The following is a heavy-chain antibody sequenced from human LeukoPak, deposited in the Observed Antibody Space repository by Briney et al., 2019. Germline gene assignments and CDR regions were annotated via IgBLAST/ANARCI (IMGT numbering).Heavy chain of an antibody. J-gene: IGHJ4*02. D-gene: IGHD2-21*02. CDR1: KVTFSSYA. V-gene: IGHV3-23*01. Sequence: GGSLRLSCSASKVTFSSYATSWVRQAPGKGLEWVSAITGSGGSTYYADSVKGRFTISRDNSKNTLYLQMNSLRAEDSAVYYCAKDSKTEEGFDYWGQGTLVTVSS. CDR2: ITGSGGST. CDR3: AKDSKTEEGFDY.